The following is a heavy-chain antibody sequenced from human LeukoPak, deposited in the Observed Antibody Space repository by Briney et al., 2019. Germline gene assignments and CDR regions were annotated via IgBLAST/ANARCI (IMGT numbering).Heavy chain of an antibody. Sequence: PGGSLRLSCVASGFTVSTNYISWVRQAPGMGLEWVSIIYSGGSTYYADSVKGRFTISRDNSKNTLYLQMNSLRAEDTAVYYCARDSPVVAAVDAFDIWGQGTMVTVSS. CDR2: IYSGGST. CDR3: ARDSPVVAAVDAFDI. J-gene: IGHJ3*02. D-gene: IGHD2-15*01. V-gene: IGHV3-66*01. CDR1: GFTVSTNY.